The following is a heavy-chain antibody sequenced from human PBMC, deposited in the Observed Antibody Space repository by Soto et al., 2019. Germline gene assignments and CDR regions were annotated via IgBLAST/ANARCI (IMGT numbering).Heavy chain of an antibody. J-gene: IGHJ4*02. V-gene: IGHV1-2*04. CDR3: ARPTSLYILSGSFLH. D-gene: IGHD3-10*01. CDR2: INPNSGGT. Sequence: ASVKVSCKASGYTFTGYYMHWVRQAPGQGLEWMGWINPNSGGTNYAQKFQGWVTMTRDTSISTAYMELSRLRSDDTAVYYCARPTSLYILSGSFLHWGLGTLVTVSS. CDR1: GYTFTGYY.